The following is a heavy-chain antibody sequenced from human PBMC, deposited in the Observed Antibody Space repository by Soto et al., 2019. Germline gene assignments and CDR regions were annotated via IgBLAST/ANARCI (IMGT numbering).Heavy chain of an antibody. CDR2: IYYSGST. CDR3: ASGYYYGSGSYWTSPGRDYYMDV. CDR1: GGSISSYY. D-gene: IGHD3-10*01. J-gene: IGHJ6*03. V-gene: IGHV4-59*01. Sequence: SETLSLTCTVSGGSISSYYWSWIRQPPGKGLEWIGYIYYSGSTNYNPSLKSRVTISVDTSKNQFSLKLSSVTAADTAVYYCASGYYYGSGSYWTSPGRDYYMDVWGKGTTVTVSS.